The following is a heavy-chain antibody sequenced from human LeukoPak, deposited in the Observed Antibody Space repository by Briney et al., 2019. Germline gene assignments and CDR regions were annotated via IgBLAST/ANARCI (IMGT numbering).Heavy chain of an antibody. CDR3: ARVRTDYFDY. CDR2: IYSGGST. V-gene: IGHV3-53*01. CDR1: GFAVSSNY. D-gene: IGHD1-1*01. Sequence: PGGSLRLSCAASGFAVSSNYMSWVRQAPGKGLEWVSVIYSGGSTYYADSVKGRFTISRDNSKNTLYLQMNSLRAEDTAVYYCARVRTDYFDYWGQGTLVTVSS. J-gene: IGHJ4*02.